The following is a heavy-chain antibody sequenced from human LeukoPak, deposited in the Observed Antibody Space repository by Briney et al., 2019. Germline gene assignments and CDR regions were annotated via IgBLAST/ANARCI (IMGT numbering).Heavy chain of an antibody. V-gene: IGHV4-4*09. D-gene: IGHD6-6*01. CDR3: ARLYSSSEMWYYYYMDV. CDR2: IYTSGST. CDR1: GGSISSYY. Sequence: SETLSLTCTVSGGSISSYYWSWIRQPPGKGLEWIGYIYTSGSTNYNPSLKSRVTISVDASKNQFSLKLSSVTAADTAVYYCARLYSSSEMWYYYYMDVWGKGTTVTVSS. J-gene: IGHJ6*03.